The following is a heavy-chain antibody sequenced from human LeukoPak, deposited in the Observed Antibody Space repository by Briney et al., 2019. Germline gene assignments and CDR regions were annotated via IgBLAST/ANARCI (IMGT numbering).Heavy chain of an antibody. Sequence: GRSLRLSCAASGFTFTSYSMHWVRQTPGKGLEWVALLSFDDSREYYTDSVKGRFTISRDNSKNTLYLQMNSLRSEDTALYYCTRGSPPSSGSSWGFDSWGQGTLVTVSS. CDR2: LSFDDSRE. CDR3: TRGSPPSSGSSWGFDS. J-gene: IGHJ4*02. D-gene: IGHD3-10*01. CDR1: GFTFTSYS. V-gene: IGHV3-30-3*01.